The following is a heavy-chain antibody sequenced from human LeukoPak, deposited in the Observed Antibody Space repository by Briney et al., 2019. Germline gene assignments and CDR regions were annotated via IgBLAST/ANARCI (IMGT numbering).Heavy chain of an antibody. J-gene: IGHJ4*02. V-gene: IGHV3-23*01. CDR2: VSGTGSST. CDR3: AKVEWKPFNFDY. Sequence: GGSLRLSCAASGITVSSSHMTWVRQAPGKGLEWVSAVSGTGSSTYYADSVKGRFTISRDNSKNTLYLQMNSLRAEDTAVYYCAKVEWKPFNFDYWGQGTLVTVSS. CDR1: GITVSSSH. D-gene: IGHD1-1*01.